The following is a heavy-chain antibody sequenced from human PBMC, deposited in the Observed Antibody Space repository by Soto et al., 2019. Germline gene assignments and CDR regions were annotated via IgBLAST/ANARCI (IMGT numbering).Heavy chain of an antibody. Sequence: GGSLRLSCAASGFTFSNAWMSWVRQAPGKGLEWVGRIQSKADGGTTDYAAPVKGRFTIARDDSQNTLYLQMNSLKAEDTAVYYCTTEIGPVKGIVVVISDYWGQGTLVPVSS. V-gene: IGHV3-15*01. CDR3: TTEIGPVKGIVVVISDY. J-gene: IGHJ4*02. CDR1: GFTFSNAW. D-gene: IGHD3-22*01. CDR2: IQSKADGGTT.